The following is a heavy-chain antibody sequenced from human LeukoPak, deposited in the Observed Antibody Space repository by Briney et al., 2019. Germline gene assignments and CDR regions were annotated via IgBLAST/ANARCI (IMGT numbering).Heavy chain of an antibody. CDR2: IRSKAYGGTT. CDR1: GFTFGDYA. J-gene: IGHJ3*02. CDR3: TRNQFGTAISGAFDI. D-gene: IGHD1-14*01. Sequence: GGSLRLSCTASGFTFGDYAMSWVRQAPGKGLEWVGFIRSKAYGGTTEYAASVKGRFTISRDDSKSIAYLQMNSLKTEDTAVYYCTRNQFGTAISGAFDIWGQGTMVTVSS. V-gene: IGHV3-49*04.